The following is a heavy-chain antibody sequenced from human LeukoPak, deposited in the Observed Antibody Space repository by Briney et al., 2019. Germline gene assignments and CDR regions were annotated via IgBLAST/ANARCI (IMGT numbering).Heavy chain of an antibody. CDR2: INPNSGGT. Sequence: ASVKVSCKASGYTFTGYYMHWVRQAPGQGLEWMGWINPNSGGTNYAQKFQGRVTMTRDTSISTAYMELSRLRSDDTAAYYCAKNPRPLPLSYYGMDVWGQGTTVTVSS. CDR1: GYTFTGYY. J-gene: IGHJ6*02. D-gene: IGHD2-15*01. CDR3: AKNPRPLPLSYYGMDV. V-gene: IGHV1-2*02.